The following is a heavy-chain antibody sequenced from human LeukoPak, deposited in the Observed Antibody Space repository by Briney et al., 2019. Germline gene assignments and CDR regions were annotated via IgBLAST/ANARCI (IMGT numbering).Heavy chain of an antibody. CDR3: ARGAHYAWNS. V-gene: IGHV4-4*02. Sequence: SETLSLTCAVSGDSISNINWWWSWVRQPPWNGLEWIGEIHDGGSTTYHPSLKSRVTISVDKSKNQFSLTLTSVTAADTAVYFCARGAHYAWNSWGQGTLVTVSS. CDR2: IHDGGST. CDR1: GDSISNINW. J-gene: IGHJ4*02. D-gene: IGHD3-16*01.